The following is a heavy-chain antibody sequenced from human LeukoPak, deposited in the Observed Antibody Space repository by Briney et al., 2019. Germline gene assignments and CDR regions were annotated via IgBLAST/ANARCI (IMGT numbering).Heavy chain of an antibody. CDR2: IYTSGST. V-gene: IGHV4-61*02. D-gene: IGHD5-12*01. J-gene: IGHJ4*02. Sequence: SETLSLTCTVSGGSISSGSYYWSWIRQPAGKGLEWIGRIYTSGSTNYNPSLKSRVTISVDTSKNQFSLKLSSVTAADTAVYYCASRRGATIDYWGQGTLVTVSS. CDR3: ASRRGATIDY. CDR1: GGSISSGSYY.